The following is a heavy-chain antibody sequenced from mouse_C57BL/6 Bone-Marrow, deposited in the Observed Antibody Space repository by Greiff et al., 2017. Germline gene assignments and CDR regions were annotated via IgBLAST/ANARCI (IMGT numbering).Heavy chain of an antibody. J-gene: IGHJ3*01. V-gene: IGHV1-81*01. CDR3: ARGIYYDYDEGFAY. D-gene: IGHD2-4*01. CDR2: IYPRSGNT. CDR1: GYTFTSYG. Sequence: QVQLKESGAELARPGASVKLSCKASGYTFTSYGISWVKQRTGQGLEWIGEIYPRSGNTYYNEKFKGKATLTADKSSSTAFMELRSLTSEDSAVDCCARGIYYDYDEGFAYWGQGTLVTVSA.